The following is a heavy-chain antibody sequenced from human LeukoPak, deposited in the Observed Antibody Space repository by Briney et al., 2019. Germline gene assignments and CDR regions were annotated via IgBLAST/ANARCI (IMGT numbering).Heavy chain of an antibody. J-gene: IGHJ3*02. CDR3: ARDPNGDYVGAFEM. CDR2: INSDGSST. CDR1: GFTFRSYW. Sequence: GGSLRLSCAASGFTFRSYWMHWVRQAPGEGLVWVSRINSDGSSTSYADSVKGRFTISRDNSKNSLFLQMNNLRAEDTAVYYCARDPNGDYVGAFEMWGPGTMVTVS. D-gene: IGHD4-17*01. V-gene: IGHV3-74*01.